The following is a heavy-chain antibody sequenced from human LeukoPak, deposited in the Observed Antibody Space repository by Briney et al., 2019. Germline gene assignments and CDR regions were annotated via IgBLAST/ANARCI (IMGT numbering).Heavy chain of an antibody. CDR2: IKQDGSEK. D-gene: IGHD3-3*01. CDR1: GFTFSSYW. J-gene: IGHJ6*03. CDR3: ASDWYDFWSGYYSSYYSYMDV. V-gene: IGHV3-7*01. Sequence: GGSLRLSCAASGFTFSSYWMSWVRQAPGKGLEGVANIKQDGSEKYYVDSVKGRFTTSRDNAKNSLYLQMNSLRDEDTAVYYCASDWYDFWSGYYSSYYSYMDVWGKGTTVTVSS.